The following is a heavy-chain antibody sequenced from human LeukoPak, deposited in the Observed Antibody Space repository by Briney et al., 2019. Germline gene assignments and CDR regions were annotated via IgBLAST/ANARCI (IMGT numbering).Heavy chain of an antibody. V-gene: IGHV3-53*01. D-gene: IGHD2-2*01. Sequence: GGTLRLSCAASGFTVNTNYMNWVRQAPGRGLEWVSAIYSGGSTYYADSVKGRFTISRDSSKNTLYLQMNSLRAEDTAVYYCARGSTSSARSHFDYWGLGTLVTVSS. J-gene: IGHJ4*02. CDR3: ARGSTSSARSHFDY. CDR1: GFTVNTNY. CDR2: IYSGGST.